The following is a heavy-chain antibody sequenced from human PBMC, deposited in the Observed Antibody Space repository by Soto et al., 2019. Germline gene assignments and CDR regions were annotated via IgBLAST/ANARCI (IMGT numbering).Heavy chain of an antibody. CDR3: ARQPELENGYLYAFDI. CDR1: GFTFSSYA. D-gene: IGHD1-1*01. J-gene: IGHJ3*02. V-gene: IGHV3-30-3*01. CDR2: ISYDGSNK. Sequence: GSLRLSCAASGFTFSSYAMSWVRQAPGKGLEWVAVISYDGSNKYYADSVKGRFTISRDNSKNTLYLQMNGLRAEDTAVYYCARQPELENGYLYAFDIWGQGTMVTVSS.